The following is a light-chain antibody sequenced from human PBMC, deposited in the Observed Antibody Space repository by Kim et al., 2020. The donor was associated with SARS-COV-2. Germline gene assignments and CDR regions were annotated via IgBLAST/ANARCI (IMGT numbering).Light chain of an antibody. V-gene: IGKV1-39*01. Sequence: DIQMTQSPSSLFASVGDRVAITCRASRSISNNLNWYQQKPGKAPNLLIYAASNLETGVSSRFSGSGSGTDFTLLISNLQPDDSATYYCQQSDIIPYTFAQGTKLEI. CDR3: QQSDIIPYT. J-gene: IGKJ2*01. CDR1: RSISNN. CDR2: AAS.